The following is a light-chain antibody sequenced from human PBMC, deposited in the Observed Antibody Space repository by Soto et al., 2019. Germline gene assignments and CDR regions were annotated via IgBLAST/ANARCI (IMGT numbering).Light chain of an antibody. V-gene: IGLV1-44*01. Sequence: QSALTQPPSASGTPGQRITISCSGSSSNIGSHTVDWHQQVPGTAPKLLIYSNNDRPSGVLDRFSCSKSGTSASLAISGLQSGDEDDYYCAAWDDRLNGVIFGGGTKVTVL. CDR1: SSNIGSHT. CDR3: AAWDDRLNGVI. J-gene: IGLJ2*01. CDR2: SNN.